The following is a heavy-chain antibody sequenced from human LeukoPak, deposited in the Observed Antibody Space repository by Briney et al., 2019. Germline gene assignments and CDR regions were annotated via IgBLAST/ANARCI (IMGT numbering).Heavy chain of an antibody. CDR3: ARQVEWPYYFDY. CDR2: IYYSGST. J-gene: IGHJ4*02. Sequence: SETLSLTCTVSGGSISSYYWSWIRQPPGKGLEWIGYIYYSGSTNCNPSLKSRVTISVDTSKNQFSLKLSSVTAADTAVYYCARQVEWPYYFDYWGQGTLVTVSS. D-gene: IGHD3-3*01. V-gene: IGHV4-59*08. CDR1: GGSISSYY.